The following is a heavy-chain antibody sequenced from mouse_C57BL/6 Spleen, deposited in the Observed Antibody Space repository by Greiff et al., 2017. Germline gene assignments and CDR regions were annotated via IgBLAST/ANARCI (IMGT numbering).Heavy chain of an antibody. D-gene: IGHD1-1*01. CDR1: GYTFTSYW. V-gene: IGHV1-64*01. CDR3: ARCYYYGSSYRWYFDV. J-gene: IGHJ1*03. Sequence: VQLQQPGAELVKPGASVKLSCKASGYTFTSYWMHWVKQRPGQGLEWIGMIHPNSGSTNYNEKFKSKATLTVDKSSSTAYMQLSSLTSEDSAVYYCARCYYYGSSYRWYFDVWGTGTTVTVSS. CDR2: IHPNSGST.